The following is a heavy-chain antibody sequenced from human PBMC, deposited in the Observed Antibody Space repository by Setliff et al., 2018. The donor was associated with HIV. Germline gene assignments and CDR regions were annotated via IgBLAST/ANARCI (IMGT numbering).Heavy chain of an antibody. D-gene: IGHD3-9*01. CDR2: INPNMGDT. J-gene: IGHJ4*02. V-gene: IGHV1-2*06. CDR3: ARQDIPTGYYLFDY. Sequence: GASVKVSCKASGYKVTGHHIQWMRQAPGQGLEWMGRINPNMGDTQYAQKFQGRIIMTRDTSINTVYMELSSLTSDDTALYYCARQDIPTGYYLFDYWGQGTQVTVSS. CDR1: GYKVTGHH.